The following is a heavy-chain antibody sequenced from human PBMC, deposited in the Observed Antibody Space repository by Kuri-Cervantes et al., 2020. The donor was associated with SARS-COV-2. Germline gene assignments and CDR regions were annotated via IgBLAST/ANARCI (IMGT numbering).Heavy chain of an antibody. Sequence: GGSLRLSCAASGFTCSSYAMHWVRQAPGKGLEWVAVISYDGSNKYYADAVKGRFTISRDNSKNTLYLQMNSLRAEDTAVYYCARDRSAFVVPAAINAFDIWGQGTMVTVSS. J-gene: IGHJ3*02. CDR2: ISYDGSNK. CDR3: ARDRSAFVVPAAINAFDI. D-gene: IGHD2-2*01. CDR1: GFTCSSYA. V-gene: IGHV3-30*01.